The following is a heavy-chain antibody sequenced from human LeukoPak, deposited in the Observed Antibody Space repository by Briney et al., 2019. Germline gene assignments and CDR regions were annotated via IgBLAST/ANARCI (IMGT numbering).Heavy chain of an antibody. D-gene: IGHD3-10*01. Sequence: GRSLRLSCAASGFTFSSYAMHWVRQAPGKGLEWVAVISYDGGITNYADSVKGRFTISRDNSKNTLDLQLNSLRAEDAAVYYCARDSTYYYASGSSGPHYFDYWGQGTLVTVSS. V-gene: IGHV3-30*01. CDR1: GFTFSSYA. CDR3: ARDSTYYYASGSSGPHYFDY. J-gene: IGHJ4*02. CDR2: ISYDGGIT.